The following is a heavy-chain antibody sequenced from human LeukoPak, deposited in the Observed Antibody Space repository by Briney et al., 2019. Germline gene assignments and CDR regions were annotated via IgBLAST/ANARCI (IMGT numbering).Heavy chain of an antibody. CDR3: ARVIAAVTSKGVLHY. D-gene: IGHD6-19*01. Sequence: ASVKVSCKASGYTFTGYYMHWVRQAPGQGLEWIGRFDPNSGDTNLAQKFQGRVTMTRDTSITTAYMELSRLRSDDTAVYYSARVIAAVTSKGVLHYWGQGTLVTVSS. V-gene: IGHV1-2*06. J-gene: IGHJ4*02. CDR2: FDPNSGDT. CDR1: GYTFTGYY.